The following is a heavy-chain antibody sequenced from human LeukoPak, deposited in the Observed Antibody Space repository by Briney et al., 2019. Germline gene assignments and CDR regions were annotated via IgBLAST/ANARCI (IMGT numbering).Heavy chain of an antibody. CDR3: ARETPYADF. Sequence: PGGSLRLSCTTSSFSFSDFDMNWVRQAPGKGLEWISYINFSGSTITYADSVKVRFIISRDNAKNSLYLQLNSLRAADTSVYYCARETPYADFWGQGTLVTVSS. V-gene: IGHV3-48*03. CDR1: SFSFSDFD. CDR2: INFSGSTI. D-gene: IGHD2-15*01. J-gene: IGHJ4*02.